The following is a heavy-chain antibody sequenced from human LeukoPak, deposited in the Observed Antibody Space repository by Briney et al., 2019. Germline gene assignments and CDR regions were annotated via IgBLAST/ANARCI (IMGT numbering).Heavy chain of an antibody. CDR3: ARGYDAFDI. V-gene: IGHV4-34*01. J-gene: IGHJ3*02. CDR1: GGSFSGYY. CDR2: INHSGST. Sequence: SETLSLTCAVYGGSFSGYYWSWIRHPPGKGLEWIGEINHSGSTNYNPSLKSRVTISVDTSKNQFSLKLSSVTAADTAVYYCARGYDAFDIWGQGTMVTVSS.